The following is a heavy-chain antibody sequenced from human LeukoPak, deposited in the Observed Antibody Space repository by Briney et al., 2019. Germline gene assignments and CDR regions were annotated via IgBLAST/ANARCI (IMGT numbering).Heavy chain of an antibody. J-gene: IGHJ4*02. V-gene: IGHV4-34*01. CDR1: GGSFSGYY. Sequence: SETLSLTCAVYGGSFSGYYWSWIRQPPGKGLEWIGEINHSGSTNYNPSLKSRVTISVDTSKNQFSLKLSSVTAADTAVYYCARGRVATYTGPVVYWGQGTLVTVSS. D-gene: IGHD5-12*01. CDR2: INHSGST. CDR3: ARGRVATYTGPVVY.